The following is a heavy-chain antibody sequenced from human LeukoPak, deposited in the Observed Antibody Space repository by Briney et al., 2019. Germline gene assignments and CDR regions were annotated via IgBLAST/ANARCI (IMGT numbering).Heavy chain of an antibody. CDR1: GGSISSSSYY. CDR2: IYYSGST. V-gene: IGHV4-39*07. Sequence: SETLSLTCTVSGGSISSSSYYWGWIRQPPGKGLEWIGSIYYSGSTYYNPSLKSRVTISVDTSKNQFSLKLSSVTAADTAVYYCARDTRFSRVYYYYYMDVWAKGPRSPSP. J-gene: IGHJ6*03. CDR3: ARDTRFSRVYYYYYMDV. D-gene: IGHD3-3*01.